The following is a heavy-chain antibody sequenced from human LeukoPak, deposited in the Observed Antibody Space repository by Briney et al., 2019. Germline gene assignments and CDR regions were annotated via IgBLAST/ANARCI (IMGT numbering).Heavy chain of an antibody. J-gene: IGHJ2*01. CDR1: SVSINSSPYY. Sequence: PSETLSLTCTDSSVSINSSPYYWSWIRQPPGKGLEWIGYIYYSGSTSYNPSLKSRVTISVDTSKNQFSLKLSSVTAADTAVYYCARDSDTARYFDLWGRGTLVTVSS. CDR2: IYYSGST. V-gene: IGHV4-61*01. CDR3: ARDSDTARYFDL. D-gene: IGHD5-18*01.